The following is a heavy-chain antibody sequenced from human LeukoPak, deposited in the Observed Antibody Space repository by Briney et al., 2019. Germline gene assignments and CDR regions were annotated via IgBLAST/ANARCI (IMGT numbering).Heavy chain of an antibody. D-gene: IGHD3-22*01. J-gene: IGHJ4*02. CDR3: ATDAWGYYDSSGYYRQADY. V-gene: IGHV1-2*06. Sequence: GASVKVSCKTSGYTFTGYYMHWVRQAPGQGLEWMGRINPNSGGTNYAQKFQGRVTMTRATSITTAYMELSRLRSDDTAVYYCATDAWGYYDSSGYYRQADYWGQGTLVTVSS. CDR2: INPNSGGT. CDR1: GYTFTGYY.